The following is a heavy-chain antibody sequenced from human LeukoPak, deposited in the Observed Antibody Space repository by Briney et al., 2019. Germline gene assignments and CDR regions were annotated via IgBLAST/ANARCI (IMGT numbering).Heavy chain of an antibody. D-gene: IGHD3-22*01. J-gene: IGHJ4*02. CDR1: NYSISSGYY. CDR3: ARASYSYDISGWVPFDY. Sequence: SETLSLTCTVSNYSISSGYYWSWIRQPAGKGLEWIGRIYTSGSTTYNPSLKSRVTISGDTSENQFSLRLSSVTAADTAVYYCARASYSYDISGWVPFDYWGQGTLVTVSS. CDR2: IYTSGST. V-gene: IGHV4-61*02.